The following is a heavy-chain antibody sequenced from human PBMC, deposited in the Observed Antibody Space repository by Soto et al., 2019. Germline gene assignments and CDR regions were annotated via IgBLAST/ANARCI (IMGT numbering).Heavy chain of an antibody. V-gene: IGHV1-2*02. CDR1: GYTFTGYY. J-gene: IGHJ3*02. CDR2: INPNSGGT. CDR3: ARDRVIAAAGTSAFDI. D-gene: IGHD6-13*01. Sequence: ASVKVSCKASGYTFTGYYMHWVRQAPGQGLEWMGWINPNSGGTNYAQKFQGRVTMTRDTSISTAYMELSRLRSDDTAVYYCARDRVIAAAGTSAFDIWGQGTMVTVSS.